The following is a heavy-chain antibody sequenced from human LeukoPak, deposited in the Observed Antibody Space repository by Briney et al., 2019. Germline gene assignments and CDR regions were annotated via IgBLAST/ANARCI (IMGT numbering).Heavy chain of an antibody. V-gene: IGHV1-3*01. CDR2: INAGNGNT. Sequence: ASVKVSCKAAGYTFTTYAIHWVRPAPGQRLAWMGWINAGNGNTRYLQKFQGRVTITRDTSASIAYMDLSSLRSEDTAVYYCALIWFGDQYRGGFDYWGQGTLVTVSS. J-gene: IGHJ4*02. CDR1: GYTFTTYA. CDR3: ALIWFGDQYRGGFDY. D-gene: IGHD3-10*01.